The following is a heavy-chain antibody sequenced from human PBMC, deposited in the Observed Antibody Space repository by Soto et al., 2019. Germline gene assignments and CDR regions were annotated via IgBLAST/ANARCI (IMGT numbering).Heavy chain of an antibody. D-gene: IGHD2-15*01. V-gene: IGHV3-30*18. CDR1: GFTFSSYG. CDR3: AKGGVEYGMDV. Sequence: QVQLVESGGGVVQPGRSLRLSCAASGFTFSSYGMHWVRQAPGKGLEWVAVISYDGSNKYYADSVKGRFTISRDNSKNTLYLQMNSLRAEDTAVYYCAKGGVEYGMDVWGQGTTVTVSS. J-gene: IGHJ6*02. CDR2: ISYDGSNK.